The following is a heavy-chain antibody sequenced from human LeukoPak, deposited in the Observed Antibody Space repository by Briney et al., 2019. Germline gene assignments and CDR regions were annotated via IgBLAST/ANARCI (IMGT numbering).Heavy chain of an antibody. D-gene: IGHD4-23*01. CDR3: ARERSSSGGHSWFDP. CDR1: GGYIITCGQY. V-gene: IGHV4-39*07. J-gene: IGHJ5*02. CDR2: IYYTGVT. Sequence: SETLSLSCTASGGYIITCGQYWGWIRQPPGQGLEWIGSIYYTGVTSTNPFFRSRMSISVDTSKNQFSLNLTSVTAADAAVYYCARERSSSGGHSWFDPWGQGTLVTVSS.